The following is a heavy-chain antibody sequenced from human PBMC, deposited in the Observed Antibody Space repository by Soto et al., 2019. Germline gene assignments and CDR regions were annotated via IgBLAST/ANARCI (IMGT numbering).Heavy chain of an antibody. V-gene: IGHV4-4*03. CDR2: VFHTGNT. CDR3: ARKAWVRFDY. J-gene: IGHJ4*02. Sequence: KLRETLSLTCTVSGDSMTRSVWWTWVRQPPGKGLEWIGEVFHTGNTNYNPSLKSRVTMSVDKSTNEFSLKVTSVTAADTAIYYCARKAWVRFDYWGQGALVTVSS. CDR1: GDSMTRSVW. D-gene: IGHD7-27*01.